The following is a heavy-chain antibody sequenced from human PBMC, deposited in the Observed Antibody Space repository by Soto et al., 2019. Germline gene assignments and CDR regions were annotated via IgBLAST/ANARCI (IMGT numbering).Heavy chain of an antibody. Sequence: QVQLQESGPGLVKPSQTLSLTCTVSGGSISSGGYYWSWIRQHPGKGLEWIGYIYYSGSTYYNPSLKSRVTISVDTSKNQFSLKLSSVTAADTAVYYCARERRLRNLPQDIVVVVAATRGDYYYYGMDVWGQGTTVTVSS. D-gene: IGHD2-15*01. J-gene: IGHJ6*02. CDR1: GGSISSGGYY. CDR2: IYYSGST. CDR3: ARERRLRNLPQDIVVVVAATRGDYYYYGMDV. V-gene: IGHV4-31*03.